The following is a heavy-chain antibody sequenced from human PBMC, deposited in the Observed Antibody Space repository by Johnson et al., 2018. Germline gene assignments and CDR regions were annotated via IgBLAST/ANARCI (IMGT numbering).Heavy chain of an antibody. CDR2: ISWNSGII. J-gene: IGHJ3*01. CDR1: GFIFADYD. D-gene: IGHD3-10*01. V-gene: IGHV3-9*01. CDR3: AKSLGYGSGSYHYAFDV. Sequence: EVQLVESGGGLVQPGRSLRLACAASGFIFADYDMQWVRQAPGKGLEWVSGISWNSGIIGYADSVKGRFTISKDNAKNSLYLQMNSLRAEDTALYYCAKSLGYGSGSYHYAFDVWGQGTMVTVSS.